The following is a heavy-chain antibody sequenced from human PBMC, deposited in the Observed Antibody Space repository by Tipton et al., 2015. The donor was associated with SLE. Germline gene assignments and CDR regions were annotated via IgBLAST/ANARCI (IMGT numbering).Heavy chain of an antibody. CDR2: ISAYNGNT. D-gene: IGHD5-24*01. Sequence: QVQLVQSGAEVKKPGASVKVSCKASGYTFTSYGITWVRQAPGQGLEWMGWISAYNGNTDYVEVLQGRVTMTTDTSTGTAYMELTSLNSDDTAIYYCARHPVAGYTYYMDVWGTGTTVTVSS. CDR3: ARHPVAGYTYYMDV. J-gene: IGHJ6*03. V-gene: IGHV1-18*01. CDR1: GYTFTSYG.